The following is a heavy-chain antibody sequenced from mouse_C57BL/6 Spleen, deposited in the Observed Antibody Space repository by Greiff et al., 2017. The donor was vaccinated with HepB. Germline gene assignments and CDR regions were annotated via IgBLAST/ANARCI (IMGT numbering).Heavy chain of an antibody. J-gene: IGHJ1*03. V-gene: IGHV5-17*01. CDR2: ISSGSSTI. D-gene: IGHD2-2*01. CDR1: GFTFSDYG. Sequence: EVMLVESGGGLVKPGGSLKLSCAASGFTFSDYGMHWVRQAPEKGLEWVAYISSGSSTIYYADTVKGRFTISRDNARDTLCLQMTSLRSEDTAMYYCARPGYYGYFDVWGTGTTVTVSS. CDR3: ARPGYYGYFDV.